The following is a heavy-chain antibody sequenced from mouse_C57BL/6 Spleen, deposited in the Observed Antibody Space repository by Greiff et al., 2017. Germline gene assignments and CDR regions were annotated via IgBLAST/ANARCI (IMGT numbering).Heavy chain of an antibody. CDR2: ISDGGSYT. J-gene: IGHJ3*01. V-gene: IGHV5-4*03. CDR1: GFTFSSYA. D-gene: IGHD2-5*01. CDR3: ASGRRSNYWFAY. Sequence: EVNVVESGGGLVKPGGSLKLSCAASGFTFSSYAMSWVRQTPEKRLEWVATISDGGSYTYYPDNVKGRFTISRDNAKNNLYLQMSHLKSEDTAMYYCASGRRSNYWFAYWGQGTLVTVSA.